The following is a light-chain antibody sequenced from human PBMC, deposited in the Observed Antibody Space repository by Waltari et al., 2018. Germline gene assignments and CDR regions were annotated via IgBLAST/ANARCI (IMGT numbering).Light chain of an antibody. V-gene: IGKV3-11*01. Sequence: IVLTQSPATLSLSPGQRPTPPCRAGKGIDRELGWYQHNPGQSPRLLIYDASDRATGVPARFSGSGSGTDFTLTISSLEPEDLAVYYCLQRFSWPRTFGQGTKLE. CDR1: KGIDRE. J-gene: IGKJ2*01. CDR2: DAS. CDR3: LQRFSWPRT.